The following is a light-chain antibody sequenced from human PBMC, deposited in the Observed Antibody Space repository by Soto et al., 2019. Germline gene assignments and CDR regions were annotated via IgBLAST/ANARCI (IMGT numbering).Light chain of an antibody. CDR3: QQRSNWTLT. CDR2: GAS. CDR1: QNIKSNY. V-gene: IGKV3-11*01. J-gene: IGKJ4*01. Sequence: ESLLTQSPGTLSLSPGERATLSCRVSQNIKSNYLAWYRQKPGQAPRLLIYGASNRATGIPARLSGSGSGTDFTITISSLEPEDFAVYYCQQRSNWTLTFGGGTKVDIK.